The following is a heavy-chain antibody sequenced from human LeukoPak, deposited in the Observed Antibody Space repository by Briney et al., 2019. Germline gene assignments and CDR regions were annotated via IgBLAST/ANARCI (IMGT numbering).Heavy chain of an antibody. CDR3: ARDPPGGYWGYLAESDY. CDR2: INTNTGNP. J-gene: IGHJ4*02. Sequence: ASVKVSCKASGYTFTSYAMNWVRQAPGQGLERMGWINTNTGNPTYAQGFTGRFVFSLDTSVSTAYLQISSLKAEDTAVYYCARDPPGGYWGYLAESDYWGQGTLVTVSS. V-gene: IGHV7-4-1*02. D-gene: IGHD2-8*02. CDR1: GYTFTSYA.